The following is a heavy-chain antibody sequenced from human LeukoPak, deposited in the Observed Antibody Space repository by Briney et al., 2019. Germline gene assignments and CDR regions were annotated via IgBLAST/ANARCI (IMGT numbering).Heavy chain of an antibody. CDR3: ARGPAYGSGKFGPF. CDR2: INSSGYII. V-gene: IGHV3-11*01. Sequence: PGGSLRLSCAASGFTFSDYYMSWIRQAPGKGLEWVSYINSSGYIIYYADSVRGRFTISRDNAKNSLYLQMNSLRAEDTAVYYCARGPAYGSGKFGPFWGQGTLVTVSS. J-gene: IGHJ4*02. D-gene: IGHD3-10*01. CDR1: GFTFSDYY.